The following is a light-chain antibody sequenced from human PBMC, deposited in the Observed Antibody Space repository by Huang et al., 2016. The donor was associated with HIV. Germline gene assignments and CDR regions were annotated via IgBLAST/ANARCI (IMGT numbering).Light chain of an antibody. Sequence: DIVMTQSPDSLAVSLGERATIKGRSSQSVLYSANSKNYLAWFQQKPRQAPRLLIYWASTRESGVPDRFSGSGSGTDFTLTISSLEAEDAAVYYCQQYYSIPQTFGQGTKVEI. CDR3: QQYYSIPQT. CDR1: QSVLYSANSKNY. CDR2: WAS. V-gene: IGKV4-1*01. J-gene: IGKJ1*01.